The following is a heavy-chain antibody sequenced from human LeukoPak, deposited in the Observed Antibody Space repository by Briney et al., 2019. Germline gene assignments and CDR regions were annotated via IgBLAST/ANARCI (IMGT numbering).Heavy chain of an antibody. CDR1: GFTFSSYA. CDR2: ISGNGGSP. D-gene: IGHD3-22*01. CDR3: AKDTRSGYYETRFDW. Sequence: GGSLRPSCAASGFTFSSYAMSWVRQAPGKGLEWVSAISGNGGSPYYADSVKGRFTISRDNSKNTLYLQMNSLRAEDTAVYYCAKDTRSGYYETRFDWWGQGTLVTVSS. J-gene: IGHJ4*02. V-gene: IGHV3-23*01.